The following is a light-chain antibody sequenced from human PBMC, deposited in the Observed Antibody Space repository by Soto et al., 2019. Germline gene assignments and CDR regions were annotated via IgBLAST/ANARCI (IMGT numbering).Light chain of an antibody. Sequence: QSALTQPRSVSASPGQSVAISCTGTSSDVGGYNYVSWYQQHPGKAPKLMIYDVSKRPSGVPDRFSGSKSGNTASLTISGXXXXXXADYYCCSYAGSPYVFGTGTK. CDR3: CSYAGSPYV. V-gene: IGLV2-11*01. CDR2: DVS. J-gene: IGLJ1*01. CDR1: SSDVGGYNY.